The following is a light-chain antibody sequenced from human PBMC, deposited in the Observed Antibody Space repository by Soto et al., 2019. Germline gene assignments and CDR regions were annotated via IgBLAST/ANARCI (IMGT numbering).Light chain of an antibody. V-gene: IGKV1-39*01. J-gene: IGKJ1*01. Sequence: DIQITQSPSSLSSSVEDRVIIACRAIQSISNHLNWYQQKPGKAPKLLIFAASSLPSGVPSRFSGSRSGPDFTLTISSLQPEDFATYYCQQSYSSPPTFGQGTKVDIK. CDR1: QSISNH. CDR2: AAS. CDR3: QQSYSSPPT.